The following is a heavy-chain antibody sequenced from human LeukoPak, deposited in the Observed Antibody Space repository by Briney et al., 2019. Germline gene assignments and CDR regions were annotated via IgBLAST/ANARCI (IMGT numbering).Heavy chain of an antibody. CDR3: AKSDYGYYFDS. V-gene: IGHV3-30*18. D-gene: IGHD4-17*01. CDR2: ISYDGSNK. J-gene: IGHJ4*02. Sequence: GGSLRLSCAASGFTFSSYGMHWVRQAPGKGLEWVAVISYDGSNKYYADSVKGRFTISRDNSRNMVYLQMSSLRAEDTALYYCAKSDYGYYFDSWGQGTLVTVSS. CDR1: GFTFSSYG.